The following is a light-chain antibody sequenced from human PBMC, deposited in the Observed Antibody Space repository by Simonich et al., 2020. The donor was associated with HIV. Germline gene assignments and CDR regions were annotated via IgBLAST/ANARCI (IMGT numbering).Light chain of an antibody. V-gene: IGLV3-21*03. CDR2: EDS. CDR3: QVWDSSSDLWV. J-gene: IGLJ3*02. Sequence: SYVLTQPPSVSVAPGKTARITCGVNKIGSKSVHWYQQKTGQAPVRVVYEDSDRPSGIPERFSGSKSGNTATLTISRVEAGDEADYYCQVWDSSSDLWVFGGGTKLTVL. CDR1: KIGSKS.